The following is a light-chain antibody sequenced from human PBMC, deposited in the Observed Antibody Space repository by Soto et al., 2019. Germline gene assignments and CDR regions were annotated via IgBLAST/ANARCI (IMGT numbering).Light chain of an antibody. Sequence: QTVVTQEPSFSVSPGGTVTLTCGLSSGSVSTSYYPSWYQQTPGQAPRTLIYSRNTRSSGVPDRFSGSILGNKAALTITGAQADDESDYYCVLYMGSGISVFGGGTKVTVL. CDR2: SRN. CDR3: VLYMGSGISV. V-gene: IGLV8-61*01. J-gene: IGLJ3*02. CDR1: SGSVSTSYY.